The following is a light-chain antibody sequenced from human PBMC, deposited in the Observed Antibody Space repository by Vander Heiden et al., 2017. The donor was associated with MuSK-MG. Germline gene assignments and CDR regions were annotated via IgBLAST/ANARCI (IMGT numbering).Light chain of an antibody. V-gene: IGKV4-1*01. J-gene: IGKJ3*01. CDR2: WAS. CDR3: QQEDHSPFT. CDR1: QSVLYSSSNKNY. Sequence: DIVMTQSPDSLAVSLGERATINCRSSQSVLYSSSNKNYLAWYQQRPGQPPKLLIYWASTRESGVPDRFSGSGSGTDFTLTISSLQTEDVAVYYCQQEDHSPFTFGHGTKVDIK.